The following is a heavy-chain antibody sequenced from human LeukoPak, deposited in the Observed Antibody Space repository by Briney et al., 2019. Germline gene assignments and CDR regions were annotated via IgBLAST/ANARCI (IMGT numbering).Heavy chain of an antibody. V-gene: IGHV3-64*02. CDR3: ARRFAAQLAFVDV. J-gene: IGHJ6*04. CDR1: GFTFSSYS. CDR2: VSYNGGST. D-gene: IGHD3-3*02. Sequence: GGSLRLSCAASGFTFSSYSMNWVRQAPGKGLEYVSAVSYNGGSTYYADSVKGRFTISRDNSKNTLYLQMGSLTAEDMAVYYCARRFAAQLAFVDVWGKGTTVTISS.